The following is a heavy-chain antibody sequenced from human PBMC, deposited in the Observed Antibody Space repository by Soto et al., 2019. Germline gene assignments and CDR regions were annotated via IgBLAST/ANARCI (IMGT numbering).Heavy chain of an antibody. CDR2: INPNSGGT. Sequence: RASVKVSCKASGYTFTGYYMHWVRQAPGQGLEWMGWINPNSGGTNYAQKFQGWVTMTRDTSISTAYMELSRLRSDDTAVYYCARDRYYGSGSYLNDAFDIWGQGTMVTVSS. J-gene: IGHJ3*02. D-gene: IGHD3-10*01. V-gene: IGHV1-2*04. CDR1: GYTFTGYY. CDR3: ARDRYYGSGSYLNDAFDI.